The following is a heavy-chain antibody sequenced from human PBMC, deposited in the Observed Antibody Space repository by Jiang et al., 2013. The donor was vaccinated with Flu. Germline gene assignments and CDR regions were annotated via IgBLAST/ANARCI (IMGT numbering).Heavy chain of an antibody. V-gene: IGHV3-7*01. Sequence: QLLESGGGLVQPGGSLRLSCAASGFTLSSYWMVWVRQAPGKGLEWVANIKEDGSEKYYVDSVEGRFTISRDNAKNSLYLQMNSLRAEDTAVFYCARDRGFETFDYWGQGTLVTVSS. CDR2: IKEDGSEK. D-gene: IGHD3-22*01. J-gene: IGHJ4*02. CDR1: GFTLSSYW. CDR3: ARDRGFETFDY.